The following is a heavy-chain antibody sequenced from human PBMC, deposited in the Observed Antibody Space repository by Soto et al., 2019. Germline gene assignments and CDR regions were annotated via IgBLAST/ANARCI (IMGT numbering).Heavy chain of an antibody. CDR1: GYSFTSYW. V-gene: IGHV5-51*01. Sequence: PGESLKISCKGSGYSFTSYWIGWVRQMPGKGLEWMGSIYPGDSDTRYSPSLQGQVTISADKSISTAYLQWSSLKASDTAMYYCARSFFCWSQNRPGLFYFCGQGSMVP. D-gene: IGHD3-3*01. CDR3: ARSFFCWSQNRPGLFYF. J-gene: IGHJ3*01. CDR2: IYPGDSDT.